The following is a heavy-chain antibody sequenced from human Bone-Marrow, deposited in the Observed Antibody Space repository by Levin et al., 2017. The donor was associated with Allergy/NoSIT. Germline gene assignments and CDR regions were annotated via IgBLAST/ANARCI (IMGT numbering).Heavy chain of an antibody. CDR2: IYWDDDK. CDR3: EHHKFWFGEFPFDF. CDR1: GFSLSSNGVG. Sequence: SGPTLVKPTQTLTLTCTFSGFSLSSNGVGVGWIRQAPGKALEWLALIYWDDDKRYSPSLKSRLNITKDTSKNQVVLTMTNMAPVDTGTYYCEHHKFWFGEFPFDFWGRGSLVTVSS. V-gene: IGHV2-5*02. J-gene: IGHJ4*02. D-gene: IGHD3-10*01.